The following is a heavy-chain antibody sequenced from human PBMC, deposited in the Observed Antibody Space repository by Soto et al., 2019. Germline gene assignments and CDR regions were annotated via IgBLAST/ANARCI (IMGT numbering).Heavy chain of an antibody. Sequence: GPLRLCCTVAGGNIISLGIRWVSKKQGKGMEWVSAISGSGGSTYYADSVKGRFTISRDNSKNTLYLQMNSRRAEDTAVYYCVNFRVQPGQAARAPYFAFWGQGTLVTVSS. CDR2: ISGSGGST. J-gene: IGHJ4*02. D-gene: IGHD6-6*01. CDR3: VNFRVQPGQAARAPYFAF. V-gene: IGHV3-23*01. CDR1: GGNIISLG.